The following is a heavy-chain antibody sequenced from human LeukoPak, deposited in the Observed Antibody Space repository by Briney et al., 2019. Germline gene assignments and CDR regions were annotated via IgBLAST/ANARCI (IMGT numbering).Heavy chain of an antibody. CDR3: ARVYLGGWYFDY. CDR1: GGSISSGGYY. V-gene: IGHV4-31*03. D-gene: IGHD6-19*01. J-gene: IGHJ4*02. CDR2: IYYSGST. Sequence: SETLSLTCTVSGGSISSGGYYWSWIRQHPGKGLEWIGYIYYSGSTYYNPSLKSRVTISVDTSKNQFSLKVTSVTAADTAVYYCARVYLGGWYFDYWGRGTLVTVSS.